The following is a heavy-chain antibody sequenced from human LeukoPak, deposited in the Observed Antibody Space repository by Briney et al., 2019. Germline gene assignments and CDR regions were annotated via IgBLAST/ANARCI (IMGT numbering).Heavy chain of an antibody. CDR3: ARAHPTTSQLLLDLEDYYYYYMDV. J-gene: IGHJ6*03. V-gene: IGHV1-69*06. CDR2: IIPIFGTA. CDR1: GYTFIRYV. Sequence: GASVKVSCKACGYTFIRYVIIWVGQAPRQEREGMGGIIPIFGTANCAQKFQGRVTITADKSTSTAYMELSSLRSEDTAVYYCARAHPTTSQLLLDLEDYYYYYMDVWGKGTTVTVSS. D-gene: IGHD2-2*01.